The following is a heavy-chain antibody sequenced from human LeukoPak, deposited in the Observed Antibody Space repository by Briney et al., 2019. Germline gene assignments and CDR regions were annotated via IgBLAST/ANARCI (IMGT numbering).Heavy chain of an antibody. CDR1: GFTFSSYA. CDR2: ISYDGSNK. D-gene: IGHD2-2*01. J-gene: IGHJ4*02. Sequence: VGSLRLSCAASGFTFSSYAMHWVRQAPGKGLEWVAVISYDGSNKYYADSVKGRFTISRDNSKNTLYLQMNSLRAEDTAVYYCARGRLGYCSSTSCLSPDYWGQGTLVTVSS. V-gene: IGHV3-30-3*01. CDR3: ARGRLGYCSSTSCLSPDY.